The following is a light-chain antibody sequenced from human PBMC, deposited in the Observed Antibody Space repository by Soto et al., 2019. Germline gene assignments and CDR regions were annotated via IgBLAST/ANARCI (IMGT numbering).Light chain of an antibody. CDR2: GAS. Sequence: EVVMTQSPAILSVSPGERATLSCRASQSVGINVAWYQQKPGQAPRLLIYGASTRATGIPARFSGSGSGTDFTLTISSLQPDDFGTYYCQEYNSYTGTFGPGTKVDIK. CDR3: QEYNSYTGT. V-gene: IGKV3D-15*01. CDR1: QSVGIN. J-gene: IGKJ1*01.